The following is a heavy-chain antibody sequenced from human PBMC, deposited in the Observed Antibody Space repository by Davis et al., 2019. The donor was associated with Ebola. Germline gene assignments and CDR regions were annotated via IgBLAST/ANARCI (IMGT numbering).Heavy chain of an antibody. D-gene: IGHD5-18*01. CDR2: IGGGGDDT. J-gene: IGHJ4*02. CDR1: GFTFNHYA. Sequence: SLIIPCTAPGFTFNHYAISWVRQAPGKGLEWVSLIGGGGDDTYYPDSVKGRFTISRDNTKNMLFLQMNSLRAEDTAVYYRVKDSRGYNQPFEFWGKGTLLTVSS. CDR3: VKDSRGYNQPFEF. V-gene: IGHV3-23*01.